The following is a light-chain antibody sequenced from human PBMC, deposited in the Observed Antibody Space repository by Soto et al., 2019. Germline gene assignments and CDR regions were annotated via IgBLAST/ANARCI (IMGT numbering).Light chain of an antibody. Sequence: EIVMTQSPATLSVSPGERATLSCRASTSVGRNLAWYQQKPGQAPRLLIHGASIRTTGIPDRFSGSGSGTDFSLTIRRLEPDDFAVYYCQKYGNFWTFGQGTKVDIK. V-gene: IGKV3D-15*01. CDR3: QKYGNFWT. CDR2: GAS. CDR1: TSVGRN. J-gene: IGKJ1*01.